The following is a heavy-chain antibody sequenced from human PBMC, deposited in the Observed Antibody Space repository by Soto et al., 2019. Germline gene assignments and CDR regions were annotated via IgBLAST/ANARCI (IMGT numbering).Heavy chain of an antibody. CDR1: GYTFTGYY. Sequence: GASVKVSCKASGYTFTGYYMHWVRQAPGQGLEWMGWVNPNSGGTNYAQKFQGRVTMTRDTSISTAYMELSRLRSDDTAVYYCARVETYFRNPDKKHTYDSSGYYFSLFFDYWGQGTLVTVSS. J-gene: IGHJ4*02. D-gene: IGHD3-22*01. CDR3: ARVETYFRNPDKKHTYDSSGYYFSLFFDY. V-gene: IGHV1-2*02. CDR2: VNPNSGGT.